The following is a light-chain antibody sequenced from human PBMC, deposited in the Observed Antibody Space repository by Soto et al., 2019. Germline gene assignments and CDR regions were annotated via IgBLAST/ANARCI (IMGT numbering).Light chain of an antibody. CDR3: QQYQSFWT. CDR2: KAS. CDR1: QNIVTW. J-gene: IGKJ1*01. V-gene: IGKV1-5*03. Sequence: DIQMTQSPSTLSASVGDRVTITCRASQNIVTWLAWYQQKPGKAPKLLIYKASTLESGVPSRFSGSGSGTEFTLTISSLQPDDFATYYCQQYQSFWTFGRGTKVEIK.